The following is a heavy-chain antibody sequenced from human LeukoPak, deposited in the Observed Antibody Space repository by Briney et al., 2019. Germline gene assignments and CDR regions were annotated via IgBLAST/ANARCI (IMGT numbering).Heavy chain of an antibody. CDR3: ARDGPLSIAAAGTSDFDY. D-gene: IGHD6-13*01. V-gene: IGHV1-18*01. Sequence: ASVKVSCKASGYTFTSYGMSWVRQAPGQGLEWMGWISAYNGNTNYAQKLQGRVAMTTDTSTSTAYMELRSLRSDDTAVYYCARDGPLSIAAAGTSDFDYWGQGTLVTVSS. CDR2: ISAYNGNT. J-gene: IGHJ4*02. CDR1: GYTFTSYG.